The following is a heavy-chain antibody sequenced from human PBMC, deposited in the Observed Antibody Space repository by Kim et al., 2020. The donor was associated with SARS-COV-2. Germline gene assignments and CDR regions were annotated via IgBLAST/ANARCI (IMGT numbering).Heavy chain of an antibody. D-gene: IGHD1-26*01. V-gene: IGHV1-24*01. J-gene: IGHJ5*02. CDR2: FDPEDGET. Sequence: ASVKVSCKVSGYTLTELSMHWVRQAPGKGLEWMGGFDPEDGETIYAQKFQGRVTMTEDTSTDTAYMELSNLRSEDTAVYYCATGPIMGATSWFDPWGQGTLVTVSS. CDR3: ATGPIMGATSWFDP. CDR1: GYTLTELS.